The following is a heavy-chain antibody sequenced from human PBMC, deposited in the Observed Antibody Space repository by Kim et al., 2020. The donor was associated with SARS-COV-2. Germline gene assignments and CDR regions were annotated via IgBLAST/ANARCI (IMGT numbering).Heavy chain of an antibody. V-gene: IGHV4-39*01. CDR2: IYYSGST. J-gene: IGHJ4*02. CDR1: GGSISSSSYY. D-gene: IGHD1-1*01. CDR3: ARQQPEGY. Sequence: SETLSLTCTVSGGSISSSSYYWGWIRQPPGKGLEWIGSIYYSGSTYYNPSLKSRVTISVDTSKNQFSLKLSSVTAADTAVYYCARQQPEGYWGQGTLVTVSS.